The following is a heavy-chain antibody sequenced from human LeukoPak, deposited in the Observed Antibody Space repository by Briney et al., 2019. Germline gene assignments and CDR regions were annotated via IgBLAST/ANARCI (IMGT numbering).Heavy chain of an antibody. V-gene: IGHV3-23*01. Sequence: GGSLRLSCAASGFTFSSYAMNWVRQAPGKGLEWVSGISGRGGSTYYADSVKGRLTISRDNSKNTLYLQMNSLRAGDTAVYYCAKDLALTVAWAFYIWGQGTMVTVSS. D-gene: IGHD6-19*01. CDR2: ISGRGGST. CDR3: AKDLALTVAWAFYI. J-gene: IGHJ3*02. CDR1: GFTFSSYA.